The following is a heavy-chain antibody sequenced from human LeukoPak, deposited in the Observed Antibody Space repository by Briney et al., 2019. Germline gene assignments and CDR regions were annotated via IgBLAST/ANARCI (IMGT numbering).Heavy chain of an antibody. V-gene: IGHV3-15*01. D-gene: IGHD2-15*01. CDR3: TTGATSH. CDR1: GFTFSNAW. Sequence: GGSLRLSCAASGFTFSNAWMSWVRQAPSKELEWVGRIKSKTDGGTTDYAVPVKGRFTISRNDSKNTLFLQMNSLKTEDTAVYYCTTGATSHCGQGSLATVSA. J-gene: IGHJ4*02. CDR2: IKSKTDGGTT.